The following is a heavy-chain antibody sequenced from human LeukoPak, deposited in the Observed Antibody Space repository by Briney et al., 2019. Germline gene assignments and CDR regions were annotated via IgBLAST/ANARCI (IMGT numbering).Heavy chain of an antibody. Sequence: GGSLRLSCTASGFTFSGYSMNWVRQAPGKGLEWVSAISGSSDAIYYADSVKGRFTISRDNAKNSLYLQMNSLRAEDTAVYYCAKGGSGTDLYGMDVWGQGTTVTVSS. D-gene: IGHD3-10*01. CDR3: AKGGSGTDLYGMDV. V-gene: IGHV3-21*01. J-gene: IGHJ6*02. CDR1: GFTFSGYS. CDR2: ISGSSDAI.